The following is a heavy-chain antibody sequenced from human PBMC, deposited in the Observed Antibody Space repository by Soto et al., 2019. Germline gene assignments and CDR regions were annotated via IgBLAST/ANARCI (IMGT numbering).Heavy chain of an antibody. V-gene: IGHV1-69*02. J-gene: IGHJ4*02. Sequence: QVQLVRSGAEVKKPGSSVKVSCKASGGTFSSYTISWVRQAPGQGLEWMGRIIPILGIANYAQKFQGRVTITADKSTSTAYMELSSLRSEDTAVYYCARGATAFGVVVYYFDYWGQGTLVTVSS. CDR2: IIPILGIA. D-gene: IGHD3-3*01. CDR1: GGTFSSYT. CDR3: ARGATAFGVVVYYFDY.